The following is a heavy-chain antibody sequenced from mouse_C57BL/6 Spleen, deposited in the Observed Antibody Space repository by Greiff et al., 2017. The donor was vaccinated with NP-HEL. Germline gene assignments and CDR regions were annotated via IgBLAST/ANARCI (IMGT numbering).Heavy chain of an antibody. J-gene: IGHJ4*01. Sequence: VQLQQSGAELAKPGASVNLSCKVSGFTFTSYWMHWVKQRPGQGLEWMGYINPGGGYTKYNQKFKAKSTFTEDKSSSTAYMQLSSLTYEDSAVYYCARTDYGYAMDYWGQGTSVTVSS. CDR3: ARTDYGYAMDY. CDR2: INPGGGYT. CDR1: GFTFTSYW. D-gene: IGHD1-1*01. V-gene: IGHV1-7*01.